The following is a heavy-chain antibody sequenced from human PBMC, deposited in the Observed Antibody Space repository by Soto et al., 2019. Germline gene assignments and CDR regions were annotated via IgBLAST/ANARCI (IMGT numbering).Heavy chain of an antibody. Sequence: VKICCRASGFRFTSYYSNWVRHVTGQGLDSMGWISLNSGNIAYAQNFQGRVTMIRNTSISTAYMVLSNLRSEYTAAYSCPTGGYKWKGFGQWGKVTLVAVSS. J-gene: IGHJ4*02. CDR3: PTGGYKWKGFGQ. CDR2: ISLNSGNI. V-gene: IGHV1-8*02. CDR1: GFRFTSYY. D-gene: IGHD1-20*01.